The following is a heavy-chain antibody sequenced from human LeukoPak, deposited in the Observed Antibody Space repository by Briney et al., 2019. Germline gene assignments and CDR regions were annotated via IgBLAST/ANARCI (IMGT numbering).Heavy chain of an antibody. J-gene: IGHJ4*02. CDR3: ARMGDYDFWSGYYDD. D-gene: IGHD3-3*01. CDR2: INPNSGGT. CDR1: GYTFTGYY. V-gene: IGHV1-2*02. Sequence: ASVEVSCKASGYTFTGYYMHWVRQAPGQGLEWMGWINPNSGGTNYAQKFQGRVTMTRDTSISTAYMELSRLRSDDTAVYYCARMGDYDFWSGYYDDWGQGTLVTVSS.